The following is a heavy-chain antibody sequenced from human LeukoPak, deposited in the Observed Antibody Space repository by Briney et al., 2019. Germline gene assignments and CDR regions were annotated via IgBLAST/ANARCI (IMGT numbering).Heavy chain of an antibody. CDR3: AILTLFGSAFDI. CDR2: IWYDGSNK. J-gene: IGHJ3*02. V-gene: IGHV3-33*01. D-gene: IGHD2-15*01. CDR1: GFTFSSYG. Sequence: PGRSLRLSCAASGFTFSSYGMHWVRQAPGKGLEWVAVIWYDGSNKYYADSVKGRFTISRGNSKNTLYLQMNSLRAEDTAVYYCAILTLFGSAFDIWGQGTMVTVSS.